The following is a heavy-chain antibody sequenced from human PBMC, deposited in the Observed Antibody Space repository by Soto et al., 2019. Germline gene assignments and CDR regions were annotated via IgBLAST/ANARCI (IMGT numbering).Heavy chain of an antibody. D-gene: IGHD3-10*01. Sequence: QVQLVQSGAEVKKPGASVKVSCKASGYTFASYGISWVRQAPGQGLEWMGWISAYNGNTNYAQKLQGRVTMTTDTSTSTDYMELRSLRSDDTAVYYCARGFNIGITMVREPLDPWGQGTLDTVSS. CDR1: GYTFASYG. J-gene: IGHJ5*02. CDR2: ISAYNGNT. CDR3: ARGFNIGITMVREPLDP. V-gene: IGHV1-18*01.